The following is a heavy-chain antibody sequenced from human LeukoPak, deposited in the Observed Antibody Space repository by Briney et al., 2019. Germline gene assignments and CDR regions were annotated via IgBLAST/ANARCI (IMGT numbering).Heavy chain of an antibody. CDR2: ISIDGSTT. D-gene: IGHD3-10*01. J-gene: IGHJ2*01. CDR1: GFTFSSYW. Sequence: PRGSLRLSCVGSGFTFSSYWMHWVRQGPGKGLEWVSRISIDGSTTTYADSVKGRFTISRDNAKNTAYLQMNSLRAEDTAVYYCAAGYYGSGHLPVGFFDLWGRGTLVTVSS. V-gene: IGHV3-74*01. CDR3: AAGYYGSGHLPVGFFDL.